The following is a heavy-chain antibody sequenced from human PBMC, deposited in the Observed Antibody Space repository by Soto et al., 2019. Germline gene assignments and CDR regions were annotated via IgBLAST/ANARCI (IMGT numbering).Heavy chain of an antibody. D-gene: IGHD3-16*01. CDR2: TSYDGTNK. J-gene: IGHJ4*02. CDR3: ARWGTTGGFDV. CDR1: GFTFRSFV. Sequence: QVQLVESGGGVVQPGTSLRLSCVGSGFTFRSFVIHWVRQAPGRGLEWVALTSYDGTNKYFGDSVKGRFTISRDNSRNTVDLQMDSLSLEDTALYYCARWGTTGGFDVWGQGTLVSVSS. V-gene: IGHV3-30*19.